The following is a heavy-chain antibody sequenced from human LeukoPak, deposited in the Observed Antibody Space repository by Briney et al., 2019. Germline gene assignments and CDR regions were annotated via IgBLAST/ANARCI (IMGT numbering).Heavy chain of an antibody. Sequence: SETLSLTCTVSGGSVSSGRHYWSWIRQPPGKTLEWIGHIYSSGSTTYNPSLQSRVTISIYTSRNQFSLRLSSVTAADTAIYYCATSLIGTVPDYWGQGTLVTVSS. CDR1: GGSVSSGRHY. J-gene: IGHJ4*02. CDR3: ATSLIGTVPDY. V-gene: IGHV4-61*01. CDR2: IYSSGST. D-gene: IGHD3-16*02.